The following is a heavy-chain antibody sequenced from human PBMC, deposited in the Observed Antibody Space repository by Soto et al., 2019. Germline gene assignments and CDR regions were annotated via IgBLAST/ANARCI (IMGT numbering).Heavy chain of an antibody. CDR2: IIPIFGTA. CDR1: GGTFSSYA. J-gene: IGHJ5*02. V-gene: IGHV1-69*12. CDR3: AREERSRGLPKMGRNWFDP. D-gene: IGHD5-12*01. Sequence: QVQLVQSGAEVKKPGSSVKVSCKASGGTFSSYAISWVRQAPGQGLEWMGGIIPIFGTANYAQKFQGRVTISADEDTSTAYMELSSLRSEVTAVYYCAREERSRGLPKMGRNWFDPWGQGTLVTVSS.